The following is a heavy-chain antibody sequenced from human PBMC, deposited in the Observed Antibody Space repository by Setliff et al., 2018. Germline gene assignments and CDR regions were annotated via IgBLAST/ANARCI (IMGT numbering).Heavy chain of an antibody. J-gene: IGHJ4*02. D-gene: IGHD3-9*01. CDR1: GFTFSSYS. CDR3: ACPDILTGLYDY. CDR2: ISSSSSTT. Sequence: GGSLRLSCAASGFTFSSYSMNWVRQAPGKGLEWISYISSSSSTTYYADSLKGRFTISRDNAKNSLYLQMNSLRAEDTAVYYCACPDILTGLYDYWGQGTLVTVSS. V-gene: IGHV3-48*01.